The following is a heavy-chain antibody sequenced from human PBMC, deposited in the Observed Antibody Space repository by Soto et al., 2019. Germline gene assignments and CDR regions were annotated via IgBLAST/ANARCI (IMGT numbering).Heavy chain of an antibody. Sequence: ASVKVSCKASGYTFTSYGISWVRQAPGQGLEWMGWISAYNGNTNYAQKLQGRVTMTTDTSTSTAYMELRSLRSDDTAVYCCARGSRVITFGGFVDYWGQGTLVTVSS. CDR2: ISAYNGNT. V-gene: IGHV1-18*04. CDR1: GYTFTSYG. J-gene: IGHJ4*02. CDR3: ARGSRVITFGGFVDY. D-gene: IGHD3-16*01.